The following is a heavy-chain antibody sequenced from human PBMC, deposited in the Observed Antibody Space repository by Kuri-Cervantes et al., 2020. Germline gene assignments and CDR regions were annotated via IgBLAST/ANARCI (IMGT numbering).Heavy chain of an antibody. V-gene: IGHV3-23*01. Sequence: GESLKISCAASGFTFSSYSMSWVRQAPGKGLEWVSAISGSGGSTYYADSVKGRFTISRDNSKNTLYLQMNSLRAEDTAVYYCAKDIPDIVVVVAATPLDYWGQGTLVTVSS. CDR3: AKDIPDIVVVVAATPLDY. J-gene: IGHJ4*02. CDR2: ISGSGGST. D-gene: IGHD2-15*01. CDR1: GFTFSSYS.